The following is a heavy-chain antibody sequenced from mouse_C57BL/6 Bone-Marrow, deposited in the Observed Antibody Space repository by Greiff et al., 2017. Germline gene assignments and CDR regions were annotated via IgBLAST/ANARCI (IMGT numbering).Heavy chain of an antibody. CDR1: GYTFTSYG. V-gene: IGHV1-81*01. CDR2: IYPRSGNT. CDR3: ARRGPRAY. J-gene: IGHJ3*01. Sequence: VKLMESGAELARPGASVKLSCKASGYTFTSYGISWVKQRTGQGLEWIGEIYPRSGNTYYNEKFKGKATLTADKSSSTAYMELRSLTSEDSAVYFCARRGPRAYWGQGTLVTVSA.